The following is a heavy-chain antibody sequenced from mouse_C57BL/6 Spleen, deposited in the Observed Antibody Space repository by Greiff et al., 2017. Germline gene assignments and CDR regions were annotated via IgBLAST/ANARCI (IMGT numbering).Heavy chain of an antibody. CDR1: GYAFSSSW. CDR3: AESDYGEGAWFAY. D-gene: IGHD2-4*01. V-gene: IGHV1-82*01. CDR2: IYPGDGDT. Sequence: VQLQQSGPELVKPGASVKISCKASGYAFSSSWMNWVKQRPGKGLEWIGRIYPGDGDTNYNGKFKGKATLTADKSSSTAYMNLSSLTSEDSAVYFCAESDYGEGAWFAYWGQGTLVTVSA. J-gene: IGHJ3*01.